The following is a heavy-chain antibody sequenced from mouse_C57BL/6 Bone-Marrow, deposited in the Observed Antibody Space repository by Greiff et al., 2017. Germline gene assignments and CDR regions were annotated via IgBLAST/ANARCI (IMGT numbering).Heavy chain of an antibody. CDR1: GFNIKDDY. D-gene: IGHD1-1*01. CDR3: TTVGYYGPWL. Sequence: LQQSGAELVRPGASVKLSCTASGFNIKDDYMHWVKQRPEQGLEWIGWIDPENGDTEYASKFQGKATITADTSSNTAYLQLSSLTSEDTAVYYCTTVGYYGPWLWGQGTTLTVSS. V-gene: IGHV14-4*01. J-gene: IGHJ2*01. CDR2: IDPENGDT.